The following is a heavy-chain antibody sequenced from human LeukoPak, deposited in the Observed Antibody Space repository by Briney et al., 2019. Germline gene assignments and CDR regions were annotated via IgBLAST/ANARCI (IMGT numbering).Heavy chain of an antibody. CDR3: AKGGDYYDSQVYSDY. CDR2: ISYDGSNK. Sequence: GGSLRLSCAASGFTFSSYGMHWVRQAPGKGLEWVAVISYDGSNKYYADSVKGRFTISRDNSKNTLYLQMNSLRAEDTAVYYCAKGGDYYDSQVYSDYWGQGTLVTVSS. V-gene: IGHV3-30*18. J-gene: IGHJ4*02. CDR1: GFTFSSYG. D-gene: IGHD3-22*01.